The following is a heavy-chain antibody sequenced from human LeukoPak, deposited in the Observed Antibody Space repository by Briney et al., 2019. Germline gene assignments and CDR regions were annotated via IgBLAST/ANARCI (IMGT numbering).Heavy chain of an antibody. Sequence: WRSVRLSCAASGFTFSSYAMHWVRQAPGKGLEWVAVISYDGSNKYYADSVKGRFTISRDNSKNTLYLQMNSLRAEDTAVYYCAREGKGQDFDYWGQGTLVTVSS. D-gene: IGHD3-10*01. J-gene: IGHJ4*02. CDR1: GFTFSSYA. CDR3: AREGKGQDFDY. V-gene: IGHV3-30*04. CDR2: ISYDGSNK.